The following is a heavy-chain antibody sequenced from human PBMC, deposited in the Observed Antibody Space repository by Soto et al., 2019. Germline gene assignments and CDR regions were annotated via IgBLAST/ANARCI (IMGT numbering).Heavy chain of an antibody. J-gene: IGHJ4*02. V-gene: IGHV4-59*11. CDR3: ARWVGHFAF. D-gene: IGHD1-26*01. Sequence: QVQLQESGPGLVKPSETLSLTCTVSGGSINNHYWSWIRQPPGKGLELIGYIYYSGSTNYNPSLRSRFTISVDTSKNQFPLKLRSVTAEDTAVYHWARWVGHFAFWGPGTLVTVSS. CDR2: IYYSGST. CDR1: GGSINNHY.